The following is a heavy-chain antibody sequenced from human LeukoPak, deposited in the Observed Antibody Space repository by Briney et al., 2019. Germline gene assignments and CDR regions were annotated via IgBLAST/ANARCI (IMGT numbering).Heavy chain of an antibody. CDR3: AKDRHDILTGYYT. V-gene: IGHV3-23*01. CDR1: ALPPSNYA. Sequence: GGSLRLSCAASALPPSNYATSWVRQAPGKGLEWVSAISGSGGSTYYADSVKGRFTIPRDNSKNTLYLQMNSLRAEDTAVYYCAKDRHDILTGYYTWGQGTLVTVSS. J-gene: IGHJ4*02. CDR2: ISGSGGST. D-gene: IGHD3-9*01.